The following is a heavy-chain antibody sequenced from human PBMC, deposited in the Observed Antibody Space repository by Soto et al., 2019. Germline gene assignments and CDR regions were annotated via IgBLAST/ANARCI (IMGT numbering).Heavy chain of an antibody. D-gene: IGHD4-17*01. J-gene: IGHJ4*02. CDR1: GGSISSDY. Sequence: PSETLSLTCTVSGGSISSDYWSWIRQPPGKGLEWIGYIYYSGSTNYNPSLKSRVTISVDTSKNQFSLKLSSVTAADTAVYYCASTLDYGDYGPLDYWGQGTLVTVSS. V-gene: IGHV4-59*08. CDR3: ASTLDYGDYGPLDY. CDR2: IYYSGST.